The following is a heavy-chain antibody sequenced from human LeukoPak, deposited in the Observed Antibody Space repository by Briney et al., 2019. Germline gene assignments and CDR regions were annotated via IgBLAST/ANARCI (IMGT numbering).Heavy chain of an antibody. CDR2: IYYSGST. CDR1: GGSISSYY. J-gene: IGHJ4*02. V-gene: IGHV4-59*08. CDR3: ARKRGYSYGYEDY. D-gene: IGHD5-18*01. Sequence: SETLSLTCTVSGGSISSYYWSWIRQPPGKGLEWIGYIYYSGSTNYNPSLKSRVTISVDTSKNQFSLILSSVTAADTAVYYCARKRGYSYGYEDYWGQGTLVTVSS.